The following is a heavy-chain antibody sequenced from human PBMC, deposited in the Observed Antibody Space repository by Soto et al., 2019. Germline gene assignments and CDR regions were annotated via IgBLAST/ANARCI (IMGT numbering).Heavy chain of an antibody. CDR2: IYYSGST. CDR1: GGSISSGDYY. Sequence: QVQLQESGPGLVKPSQTLSLTCTVSGGSISSGDYYWSWIRQPPGKGLEWIGYIYYSGSTYYNPSLQSRVTISVDTSENQFSLKLSSVTAADTAVYYCARASVDTDTLDYWGQGTLVTVSS. J-gene: IGHJ4*02. CDR3: ARASVDTDTLDY. D-gene: IGHD5-18*01. V-gene: IGHV4-30-4*01.